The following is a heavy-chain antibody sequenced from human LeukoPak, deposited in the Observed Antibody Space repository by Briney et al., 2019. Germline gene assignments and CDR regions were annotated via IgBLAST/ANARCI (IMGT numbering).Heavy chain of an antibody. Sequence: SQTLSLTCDISGDSVSSNSAAWNWIRQSPSRGLEWLGRTYYRSKWYGDYAVSVKSRITINPDTSKNHFSLQLNSVTPEDTAVYFCAREVAGTCAFDIWGQGTMVTVSS. CDR1: GDSVSSNSAA. CDR3: AREVAGTCAFDI. CDR2: TYYRSKWYG. J-gene: IGHJ3*02. D-gene: IGHD1-14*01. V-gene: IGHV6-1*01.